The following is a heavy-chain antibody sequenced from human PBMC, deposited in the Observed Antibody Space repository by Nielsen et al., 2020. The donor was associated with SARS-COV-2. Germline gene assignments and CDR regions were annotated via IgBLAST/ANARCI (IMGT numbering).Heavy chain of an antibody. J-gene: IGHJ4*02. CDR1: GFTFSSYS. Sequence: GESLKISCAASGFTFSSYSMNWVRQAPGKGLEWVANIKQDGSEKYYVDSVKGRFTISRDNAKNSLYLQMNSLRAEDTAVYYCARGYSSGWYVGDYWGQGTLVTVSS. D-gene: IGHD6-19*01. CDR2: IKQDGSEK. V-gene: IGHV3-7*04. CDR3: ARGYSSGWYVGDY.